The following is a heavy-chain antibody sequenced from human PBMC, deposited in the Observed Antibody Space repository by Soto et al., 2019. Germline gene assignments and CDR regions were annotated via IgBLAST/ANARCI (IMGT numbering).Heavy chain of an antibody. J-gene: IGHJ3*02. V-gene: IGHV3-23*01. CDR2: ISGSGGST. Sequence: EVQLLESGGGLVQPGGSLRLSCAASGFTFSSYAMSWVRQAPGKGLEWVSAISGSGGSTYYADSVKGRFTISRDNSKNALFLQMNILRAEDTAVYYWAKAPSAEYAFDIWGQGTMVIVSS. CDR1: GFTFSSYA. D-gene: IGHD2-15*01. CDR3: AKAPSAEYAFDI.